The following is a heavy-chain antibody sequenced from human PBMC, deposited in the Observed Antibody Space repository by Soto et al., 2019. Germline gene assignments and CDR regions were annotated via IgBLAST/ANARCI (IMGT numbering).Heavy chain of an antibody. CDR1: GFTFSSYA. CDR3: AKDKGYSGYDQAAFDY. D-gene: IGHD5-12*01. V-gene: IGHV3-23*01. Sequence: GGSLRLSCAASGFTFSSYAMSWVRQAPGKGLEWVSAISGSGGSTYYADSVKGRFTISRDNSKNTLYLQMNSLRAEDTAVYYCAKDKGYSGYDQAAFDYWGQGTLVTVSS. CDR2: ISGSGGST. J-gene: IGHJ4*02.